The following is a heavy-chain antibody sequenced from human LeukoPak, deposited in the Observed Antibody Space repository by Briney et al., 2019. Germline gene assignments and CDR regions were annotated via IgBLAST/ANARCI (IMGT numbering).Heavy chain of an antibody. D-gene: IGHD5-18*01. CDR3: AKSPRGYTYGHTEYYFDF. J-gene: IGHJ4*02. CDR2: ISDNGVGT. V-gene: IGHV3-23*01. CDR1: GFTFSSYA. Sequence: GGSPRLSCAASGFTFSSYAMSRVRQAPGKGLEWVSAISDNGVGTYYADSVKGRFTISRDNSKNTLYLQMNSLRAEDTAVYYCAKSPRGYTYGHTEYYFDFWGQGTLVTVSS.